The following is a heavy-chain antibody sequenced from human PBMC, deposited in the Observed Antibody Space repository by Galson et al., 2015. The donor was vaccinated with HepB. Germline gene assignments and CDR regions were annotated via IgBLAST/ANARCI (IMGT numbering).Heavy chain of an antibody. Sequence: SLRLSCAASGFTFSNAWMSWVRQAPGKGLEWVGRVKSKTDGETTDYAAPVKGRFIISRDDSKSTLYLQVTSLKTEDTAVYYCSTGPLGYCPNGKCYFDYWGQGTLVTVSS. J-gene: IGHJ4*02. V-gene: IGHV3-15*01. D-gene: IGHD2-8*01. CDR3: STGPLGYCPNGKCYFDY. CDR1: GFTFSNAW. CDR2: VKSKTDGETT.